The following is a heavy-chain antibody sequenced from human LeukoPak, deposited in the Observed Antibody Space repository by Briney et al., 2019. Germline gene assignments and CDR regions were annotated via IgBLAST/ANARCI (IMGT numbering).Heavy chain of an antibody. CDR2: INHDGSST. J-gene: IGHJ4*02. V-gene: IGHV3-74*01. Sequence: GGSLRLSCAASGFNFSSYWMHWVRQAPGKGLVWVSHINHDGSSTSYADSVKGRFTISRDNAKNTLSLQMKSLRAEDTAVYYCVRDRGYSIHYWGQGTLVTVSS. CDR1: GFNFSSYW. D-gene: IGHD5-18*01. CDR3: VRDRGYSIHY.